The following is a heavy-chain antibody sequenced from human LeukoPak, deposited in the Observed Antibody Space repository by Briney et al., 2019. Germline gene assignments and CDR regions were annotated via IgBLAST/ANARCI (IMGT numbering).Heavy chain of an antibody. CDR3: ARVVWFGEDYYYYYMDV. CDR1: GGSFSGYY. J-gene: IGHJ6*03. V-gene: IGHV4-59*01. CDR2: IYYSGST. Sequence: PSETLSLTCAVYGGSFSGYYWSWIRQPPGKGLEWIGYIYYSGSTNYNPSLKSRVTISVDTSKNQFSLKLSSVTAADTAVYYCARVVWFGEDYYYYYMDVWGKGTTVTISS. D-gene: IGHD3-10*01.